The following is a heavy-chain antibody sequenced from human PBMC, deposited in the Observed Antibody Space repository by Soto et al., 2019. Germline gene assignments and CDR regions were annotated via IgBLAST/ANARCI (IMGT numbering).Heavy chain of an antibody. CDR1: GFTFNDYA. J-gene: IGHJ3*02. D-gene: IGHD3-3*01. Sequence: GGSLRLSCAVSGFTFNDYAMSWVRQAPGKGLEWVSTISGSLGSAYYAASVEGRFTISGDNSNNTLYLQMNSLRVEDTATYYCAKDAGRPGFGLLIHAFDIWGHGTMVTVSS. CDR2: ISGSLGSA. CDR3: AKDAGRPGFGLLIHAFDI. V-gene: IGHV3-23*01.